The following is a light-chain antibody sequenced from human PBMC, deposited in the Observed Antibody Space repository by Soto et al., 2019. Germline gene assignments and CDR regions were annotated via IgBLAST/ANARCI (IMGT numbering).Light chain of an antibody. V-gene: IGKV4-1*01. CDR3: QQYHSLPYT. CDR2: WAS. CDR1: QSGFYSVHSKPY. J-gene: IGKJ2*01. Sequence: DIVMTQSPDSLAVSLGERATINCKSSQSGFYSVHSKPYLGWFQQKPVQPPKLLIYWASIRESGVPDRFSGSGSWTDFTLTISSVQAEDVALYYCQQYHSLPYTFGQGSKLEIK.